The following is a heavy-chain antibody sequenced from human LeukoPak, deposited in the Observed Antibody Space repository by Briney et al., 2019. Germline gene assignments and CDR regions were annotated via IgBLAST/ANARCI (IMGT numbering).Heavy chain of an antibody. D-gene: IGHD5-12*01. V-gene: IGHV3-33*01. CDR1: GFTFSSYG. CDR2: IWYDGSNK. CDR3: ARGGNTPNWFDP. J-gene: IGHJ5*02. Sequence: GGSLRLSCAASGFTFSSYGMHWVRQAPGKGLEWVAVIWYDGSNKYYADSVKGRFTISRDNSKNTLYLQMNSLRPEHTAVYYCARGGNTPNWFDPWGQGTLVTVSS.